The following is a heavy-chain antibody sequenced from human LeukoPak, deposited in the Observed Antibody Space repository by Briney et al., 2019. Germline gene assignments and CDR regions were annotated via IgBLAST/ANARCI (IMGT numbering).Heavy chain of an antibody. J-gene: IGHJ4*02. CDR3: VYSGNYRFDY. CDR1: GFTVSSNY. V-gene: IGHV3-74*01. CDR2: ISSDGSSR. Sequence: PGGSLRLSCAASGFTVSSNYMSWVRQAPGKGLVWVSRISSDGSSRSCADSVKGRFTISRDNAKNTLYLEMNSLRDEDTAIYYCVYSGNYRFDYWGQGTLVTVSS. D-gene: IGHD1-26*01.